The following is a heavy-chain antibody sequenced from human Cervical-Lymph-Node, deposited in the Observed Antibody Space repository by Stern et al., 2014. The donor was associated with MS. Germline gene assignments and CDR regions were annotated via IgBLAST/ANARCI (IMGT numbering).Heavy chain of an antibody. CDR1: GFTFDDCA. CDR2: SSWNSNNI. CDR3: AKDISERHYYFDS. D-gene: IGHD3-16*02. Sequence: EVQLLESGGGSVQPGRSLRLSCAASGFTFDDCAMHWVRQAPGKGLEWVSGSSWNSNNIGYADSVRGRFTISRDNAKNSLYLQMNGLRPEDTALYYCAKDISERHYYFDSWGEGTLVTVSS. V-gene: IGHV3-9*01. J-gene: IGHJ4*02.